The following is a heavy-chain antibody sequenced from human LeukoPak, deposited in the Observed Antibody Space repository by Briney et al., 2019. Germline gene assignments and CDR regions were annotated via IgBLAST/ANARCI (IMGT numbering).Heavy chain of an antibody. V-gene: IGHV3-74*01. CDR1: GFTFSTYW. CDR3: ARSPDYYDSGKGFDF. Sequence: PGGSLRLSCAASGFTFSTYWMHWVRQAPGKGLVWVSRINSDGGSTTYADSVKGRFTISRDNAKNMLYLQMNSLRDEDTAVYYCARSPDYYDSGKGFDFWGQGTLVTVSS. D-gene: IGHD3-10*01. J-gene: IGHJ4*02. CDR2: INSDGGST.